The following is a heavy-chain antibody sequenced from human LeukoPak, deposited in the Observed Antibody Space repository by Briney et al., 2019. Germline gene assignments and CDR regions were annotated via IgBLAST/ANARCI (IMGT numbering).Heavy chain of an antibody. V-gene: IGHV3-7*01. CDR2: MKYDGSEK. CDR3: ARDIEAAGLFLDY. Sequence: GGSLRLSCAASGFTFSSYWMSWVRQAPGKGLEWVANMKYDGSEKHYVDSVKGRFTISRDNAKNSLYLQMNSLRAEDTAVYYCARDIEAAGLFLDYWGQGTLVTVSS. J-gene: IGHJ4*02. D-gene: IGHD6-13*01. CDR1: GFTFSSYW.